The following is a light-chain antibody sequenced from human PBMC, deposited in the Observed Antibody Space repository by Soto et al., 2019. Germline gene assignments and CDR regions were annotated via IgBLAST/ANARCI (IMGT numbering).Light chain of an antibody. Sequence: QSVLTQQPSASGTPGQRVTISCSGSSSNIGSNTVNWYQQLPGTAPKLLIYSNNQRPSGVPDRFSGSKSGTSASLAISGLQSEDEADYYCAAWDDSLNGYWVFGGGTKVTVL. V-gene: IGLV1-44*01. CDR3: AAWDDSLNGYWV. CDR1: SSNIGSNT. CDR2: SNN. J-gene: IGLJ3*02.